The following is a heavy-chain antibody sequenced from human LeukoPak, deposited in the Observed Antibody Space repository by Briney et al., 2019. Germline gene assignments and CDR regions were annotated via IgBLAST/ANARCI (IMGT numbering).Heavy chain of an antibody. CDR2: IHYSGVT. J-gene: IGHJ3*02. D-gene: IGHD4-23*01. Sequence: SETLPLTCTVSGGSISNYYWNWIRQPPGKGLEWIGYIHYSGVTNYNPSLKSRVTMSVDTSKIQFSLKLNSVTAADTAVYYCARDSGGTDSVFDIWGQGTVVTVSS. V-gene: IGHV4-59*01. CDR3: ARDSGGTDSVFDI. CDR1: GGSISNYY.